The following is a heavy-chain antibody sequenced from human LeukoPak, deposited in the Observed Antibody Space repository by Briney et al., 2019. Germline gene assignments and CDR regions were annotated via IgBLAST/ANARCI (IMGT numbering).Heavy chain of an antibody. V-gene: IGHV5-51*01. Sequence: GEALKISCKASGYSFTRYWIGWGRQRPGKGLECGVSIYPGDSDSRYSPSFQGQVIISVDRSISTAYLPWTSLKASDPAMYYCARHVEVVSGYDASDIWGQGTTVTASS. CDR2: IYPGDSDS. D-gene: IGHD2-21*01. CDR1: GYSFTRYW. CDR3: ARHVEVVSGYDASDI. J-gene: IGHJ3*02.